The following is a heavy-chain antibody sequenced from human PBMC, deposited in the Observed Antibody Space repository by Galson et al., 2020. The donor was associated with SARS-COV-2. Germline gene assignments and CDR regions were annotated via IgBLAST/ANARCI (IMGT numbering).Heavy chain of an antibody. V-gene: IGHV3-53*01. D-gene: IGHD6-13*01. Sequence: GGSLRLSCAASGFTVSSHYMSWVRQAPGKGLEWVSVIYSGGSTYYADSVKGRFTISRDNSKNTLYLQMNSLRAEDTAVYYCARVASSSWSGGVAFDIWGQGTMVTVSS. CDR2: IYSGGST. J-gene: IGHJ3*02. CDR1: GFTVSSHY. CDR3: ARVASSSWSGGVAFDI.